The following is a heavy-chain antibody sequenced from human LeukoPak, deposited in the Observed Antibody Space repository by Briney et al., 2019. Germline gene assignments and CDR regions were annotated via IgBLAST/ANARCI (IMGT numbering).Heavy chain of an antibody. D-gene: IGHD3-22*01. CDR1: GFTFSSYA. J-gene: IGHJ4*02. V-gene: IGHV3-64*01. CDR2: ISSNGGST. Sequence: GGSLRLSCAASGFTFSSYAMHWVRQAPGKGLEYVSAISSNGGSTYYANSVKGRFTISRDNSKNTLYLQMGSLRAEDMAVYYCARGQYYYDSSGYYLHWGQGTLVTVSS. CDR3: ARGQYYYDSSGYYLH.